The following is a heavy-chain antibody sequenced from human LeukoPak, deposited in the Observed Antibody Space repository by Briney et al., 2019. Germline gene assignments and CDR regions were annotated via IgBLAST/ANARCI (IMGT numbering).Heavy chain of an antibody. D-gene: IGHD3-9*01. CDR1: GGSFSGSY. CDR2: INHSGCT. J-gene: IGHJ5*02. V-gene: IGHV4-34*01. Sequence: PSETLSLTCAVYGGSFSGSYWSWIRQPPGKGLEWIGEINHSGCTNYNPSLKSRVTISVDTSKNQFSLKLTSVTAADTAVFYCARESGYYDVLTGYYNQNWFDPWGQGTLVTVSS. CDR3: ARESGYYDVLTGYYNQNWFDP.